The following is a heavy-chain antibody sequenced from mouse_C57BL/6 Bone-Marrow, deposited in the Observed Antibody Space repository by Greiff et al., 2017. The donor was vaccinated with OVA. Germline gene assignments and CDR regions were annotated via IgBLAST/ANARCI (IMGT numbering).Heavy chain of an antibody. CDR2: IYPGDGDT. CDR3: ARERGSYDAMDY. Sequence: VQLKESGPELVKPGASVKISCKASGYAFSSSWMNWVKQRPGKGLEWIGRIYPGDGDTNYNGKFKGKATLTADKSSSTAYMQLSSLTSEDSAVYFCARERGSYDAMDYWGQGTSVTVSS. CDR1: GYAFSSSW. D-gene: IGHD1-1*02. V-gene: IGHV1-82*01. J-gene: IGHJ4*01.